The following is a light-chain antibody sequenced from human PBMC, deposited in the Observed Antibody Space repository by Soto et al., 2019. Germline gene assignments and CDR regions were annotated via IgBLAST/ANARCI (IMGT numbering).Light chain of an antibody. Sequence: DTVLTQSPGTLSLTSGERATLSCRASQSISGTYLAWYQQKPGQSPRLLIYSASTRAPGIPDRFSGSGSGTDFTLTISRLEPEDVAVYYCQHYGASPSTVGRGTKVEIK. CDR1: QSISGTY. CDR2: SAS. J-gene: IGKJ1*01. V-gene: IGKV3-20*01. CDR3: QHYGASPST.